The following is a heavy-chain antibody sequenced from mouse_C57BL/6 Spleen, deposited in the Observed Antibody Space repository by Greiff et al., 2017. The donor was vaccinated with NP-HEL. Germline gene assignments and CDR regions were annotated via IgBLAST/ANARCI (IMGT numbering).Heavy chain of an antibody. Sequence: VQLQQSGTELVKPGASVKLSCKASGYTFTSYWMHWVKQRPGQGLEWIGNINPSNGGTNYNEKFKSKATLTVDKSSSTAYMQLSSLTSEDSAVYYCARNDYDEGAFDYWGQGTTLTVSS. V-gene: IGHV1-53*01. J-gene: IGHJ2*01. CDR2: INPSNGGT. CDR1: GYTFTSYW. D-gene: IGHD2-4*01. CDR3: ARNDYDEGAFDY.